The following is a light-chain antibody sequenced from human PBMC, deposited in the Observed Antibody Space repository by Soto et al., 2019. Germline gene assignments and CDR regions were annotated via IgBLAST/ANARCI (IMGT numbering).Light chain of an antibody. V-gene: IGKV1-6*01. CDR1: RDVGSD. CDR2: AAS. J-gene: IGKJ1*01. CDR3: LQDYGDSWT. Sequence: TLSPSSLSAFEGRKIIITCRVSRDVGSDVSWYQQKPGQAHKLLIYAASTLYTGVPSRFSGSRSGTEFTLTISSLQPEDFESYYCLQDYGDSWTFGQGTKADIK.